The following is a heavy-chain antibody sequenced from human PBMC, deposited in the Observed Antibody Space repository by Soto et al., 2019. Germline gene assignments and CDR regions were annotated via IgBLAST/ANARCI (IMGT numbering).Heavy chain of an antibody. CDR2: ISAYNGNT. D-gene: IGHD3-9*01. CDR3: AREDYDILTGYYIADDY. Sequence: QVQLVQSGAEVKKPGASVKVSCKASGYTFTSYGISWVRQAPGQGLEWMGWISAYNGNTNYAQKLQGRVTMTTDTSTSTAYMELRSLRSDDTAVYYSAREDYDILTGYYIADDYWGQGTLVTVSS. CDR1: GYTFTSYG. V-gene: IGHV1-18*01. J-gene: IGHJ4*02.